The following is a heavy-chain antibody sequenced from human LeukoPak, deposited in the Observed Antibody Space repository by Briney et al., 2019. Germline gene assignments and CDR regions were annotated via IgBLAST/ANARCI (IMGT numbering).Heavy chain of an antibody. V-gene: IGHV4-39*01. CDR3: ARYCGGDFGNWGFDY. J-gene: IGHJ4*02. Sequence: SETLSLTCTVSGVSISSSSYYWGWIRQPPGKVLEWIGSIYYSGSTYYNPSLKSRLTISVDTSKNQLSLKLSSVNAADTAVYYCARYCGGDFGNWGFDYWGQGTLVTVSS. CDR2: IYYSGST. D-gene: IGHD2-21*02. CDR1: GVSISSSSYY.